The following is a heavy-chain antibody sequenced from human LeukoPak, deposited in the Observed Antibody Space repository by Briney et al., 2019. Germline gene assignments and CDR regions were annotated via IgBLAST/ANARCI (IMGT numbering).Heavy chain of an antibody. J-gene: IGHJ1*01. CDR1: GFTFNTYS. CDR3: AKDQWLQH. V-gene: IGHV3-48*01. CDR2: ISSSSSTI. D-gene: IGHD6-19*01. Sequence: GGSLRLSCAASGFTFNTYSMNWVRQAPGKGLEWVSYISSSSSTIYYADSVKGRFTISRGNAKNSLYLQMNSLRAEDTALYYCAKDQWLQHWGQGTLVTVSS.